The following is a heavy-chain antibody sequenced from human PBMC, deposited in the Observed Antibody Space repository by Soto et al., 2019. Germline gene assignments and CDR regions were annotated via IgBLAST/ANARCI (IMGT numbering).Heavy chain of an antibody. CDR1: GYPFSRYG. CDR3: ARLTLEFDSNSPLDY. Sequence: QLEQSGSEVKEPGASVKVSCKASGYPFSRYGISWVRQARGQGLEWMGWVSANNENTNYAQEFQGRVTMTTDASTSTAYMELRSLRSDDTAVYYCARLTLEFDSNSPLDYWSQGTLVTVSS. D-gene: IGHD3-3*01. V-gene: IGHV1-18*04. J-gene: IGHJ4*02. CDR2: VSANNENT.